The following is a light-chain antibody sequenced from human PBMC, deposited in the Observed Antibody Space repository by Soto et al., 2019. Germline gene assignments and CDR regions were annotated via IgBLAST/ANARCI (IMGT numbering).Light chain of an antibody. CDR3: SSYRSTGILL. Sequence: QSVLTQPASVSGSPGQSITISCTGTSSDVGGYNYVSWYQQHPGKAPKLMIYEVSNRPSGVSNRFSGSKSGNTASLTISGLQAEDEADYYCSSYRSTGILLFGGGTKVTVL. CDR1: SSDVGGYNY. CDR2: EVS. J-gene: IGLJ2*01. V-gene: IGLV2-14*01.